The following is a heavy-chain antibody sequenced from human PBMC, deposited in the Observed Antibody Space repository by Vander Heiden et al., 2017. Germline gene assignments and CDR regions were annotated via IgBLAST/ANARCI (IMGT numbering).Heavy chain of an antibody. V-gene: IGHV1-8*01. D-gene: IGHD2-2*01. CDR2: MDPKTGKT. CDR3: ARYCSSASCYKFDY. Sequence: QVQLVQSGAEVKKPGASVQVSCKASGYTFTDYEINWVRQAAGKGLERVGWMDPKTGKTGYAQKFQGRVAMTRNTSITTASMELSSLRSEDTAVYYCARYCSSASCYKFDYWGQGTLVTVSS. CDR1: GYTFTDYE. J-gene: IGHJ4*02.